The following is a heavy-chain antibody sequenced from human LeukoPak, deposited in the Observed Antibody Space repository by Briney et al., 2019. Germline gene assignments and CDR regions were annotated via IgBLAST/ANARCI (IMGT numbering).Heavy chain of an antibody. V-gene: IGHV1-24*01. Sequence: GASVKVSCKVSGYTLTELSMHWVRQAPGKGLEWMGRFDPEDGETIYAQKFQGRVTMTEDTSTDTAYMGLSSLRSEDTAMYYCATVVAVATFDYWGQGTLVTVSS. J-gene: IGHJ4*02. CDR1: GYTLTELS. CDR2: FDPEDGET. D-gene: IGHD6-19*01. CDR3: ATVVAVATFDY.